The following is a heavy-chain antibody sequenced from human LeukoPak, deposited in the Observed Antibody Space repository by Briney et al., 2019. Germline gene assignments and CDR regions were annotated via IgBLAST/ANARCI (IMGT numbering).Heavy chain of an antibody. CDR2: IYTSGST. J-gene: IGHJ6*03. Sequence: SETLSLTCTVSGGSISSYYWSWIRQPAGKGLEWIGRIYTSGSTNYNPSLKSRVTMSVDTSENQFSLKLSSVTAADTAVYYCARGDSGYDTADLYYYYMDVWGKGTTVTVSS. D-gene: IGHD5-12*01. CDR1: GGSISSYY. CDR3: ARGDSGYDTADLYYYYMDV. V-gene: IGHV4-4*07.